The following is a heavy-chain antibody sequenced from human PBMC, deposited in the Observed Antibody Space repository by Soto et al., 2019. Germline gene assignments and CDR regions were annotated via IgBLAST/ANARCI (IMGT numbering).Heavy chain of an antibody. J-gene: IGHJ6*02. CDR1: GYTFTSYA. V-gene: IGHV1-3*01. D-gene: IGHD6-6*01. CDR3: AWPQVQASPYYYGMDV. Sequence: ASVKVSCKASGYTFTSYAMHWVRQAPGQRLEWMGWINAGNGNTKYSQKFQGRVTITRDTSASTAYMELSSLRSEDTAVYYCAWPQVQASPYYYGMDVWGQGTTVTVSS. CDR2: INAGNGNT.